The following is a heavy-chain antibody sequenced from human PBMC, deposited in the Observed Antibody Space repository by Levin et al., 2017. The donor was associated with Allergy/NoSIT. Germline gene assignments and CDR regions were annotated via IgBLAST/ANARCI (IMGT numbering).Heavy chain of an antibody. D-gene: IGHD3-22*01. Sequence: GGSLRLSCAASGFTFDDYAMHWVRQAPGKGLEWVSGISWNSGSIGYADSVKGRFTISRDNAKNSLYLQMNSLRAEDTALYYCAKDMGPSSGYYYIDYWGQGTLVTVSS. CDR2: ISWNSGSI. CDR1: GFTFDDYA. CDR3: AKDMGPSSGYYYIDY. J-gene: IGHJ4*02. V-gene: IGHV3-9*01.